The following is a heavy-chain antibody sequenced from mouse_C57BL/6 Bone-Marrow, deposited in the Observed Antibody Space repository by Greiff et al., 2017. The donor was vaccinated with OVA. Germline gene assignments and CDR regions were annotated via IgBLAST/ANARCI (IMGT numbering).Heavy chain of an antibody. Sequence: QVQLQQSGAELARPGASVKMSCKASGYTFTSYTMHWVKQRPGQGLEWIGYINPSSGYTKYNQKFKDKATLTADKSSSTAYMQLRSLTSDDSAVYYCASEGYSNYDWFAYWGQGTLVTVSA. V-gene: IGHV1-4*01. J-gene: IGHJ3*01. CDR3: ASEGYSNYDWFAY. CDR2: INPSSGYT. D-gene: IGHD2-5*01. CDR1: GYTFTSYT.